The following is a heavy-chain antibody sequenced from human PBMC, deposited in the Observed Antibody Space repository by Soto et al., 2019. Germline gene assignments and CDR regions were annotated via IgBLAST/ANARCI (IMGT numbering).Heavy chain of an antibody. Sequence: DVQLVESGGGIVQPGGSMRLSCVVSGFTLTNYWIHWVRQAPGKGLVWVSRINGDGTTTNYADSLKGRFTISRDNARSTVFLQMNSLGADDTAVYYCARGQSGSYSFDYWGQGTLVTVS. CDR2: INGDGTTT. J-gene: IGHJ4*02. D-gene: IGHD3-10*01. CDR3: ARGQSGSYSFDY. CDR1: GFTLTNYW. V-gene: IGHV3-74*01.